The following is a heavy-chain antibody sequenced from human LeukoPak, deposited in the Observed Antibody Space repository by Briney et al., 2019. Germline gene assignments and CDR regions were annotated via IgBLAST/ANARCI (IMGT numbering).Heavy chain of an antibody. CDR2: INAGNGNT. V-gene: IGHV1-3*01. Sequence: ASVKVSCKASGYTFTSYAMHWVRQAPGQRLEWMGWINAGNGNTKYSQKFQGRVTITRDTSASTAYMELSSLRSEDTAVYYCARGPPRYCSGGSCLTYWGQGTLVTVSS. CDR1: GYTFTSYA. J-gene: IGHJ4*02. D-gene: IGHD2-15*01. CDR3: ARGPPRYCSGGSCLTY.